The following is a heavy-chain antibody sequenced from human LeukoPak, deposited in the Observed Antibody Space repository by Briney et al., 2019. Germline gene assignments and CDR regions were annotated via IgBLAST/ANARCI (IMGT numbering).Heavy chain of an antibody. V-gene: IGHV1-46*01. CDR1: GYTFTGYY. D-gene: IGHD3-22*01. Sequence: ASVKVSCKASGYTFTGYYMHWVRQAPGQGLEWMGIINPSGGSTSYAQKFQGRVTMTRDTSTSTVYMELSSLRSEDTAVYYCARTYYYDSSGYGDAFDIWGQGTMVTVSS. CDR2: INPSGGST. CDR3: ARTYYYDSSGYGDAFDI. J-gene: IGHJ3*02.